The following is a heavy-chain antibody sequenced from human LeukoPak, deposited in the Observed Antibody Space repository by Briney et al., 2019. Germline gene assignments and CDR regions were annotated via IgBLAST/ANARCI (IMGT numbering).Heavy chain of an antibody. Sequence: GASVKVSCKASGYTFTSYYMHSVRQAPGQGLEWMGGVIPIFGTANYAQKFQGRVTITADESTSTAYMELSSLRSEDTAVYYCARDLSPGFPVRGVVGMDVWGQGTTVTVSS. CDR1: GYTFTSYY. CDR3: ARDLSPGFPVRGVVGMDV. D-gene: IGHD3-10*01. CDR2: VIPIFGTA. V-gene: IGHV1-69*13. J-gene: IGHJ6*02.